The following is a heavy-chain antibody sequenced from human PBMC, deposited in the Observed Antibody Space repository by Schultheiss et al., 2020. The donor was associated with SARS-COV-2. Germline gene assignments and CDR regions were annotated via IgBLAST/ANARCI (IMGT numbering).Heavy chain of an antibody. Sequence: SVKVSCKASGGTFSSYAISWVRQAPGKGLEWMGGIIPIFGTANYAQKFQGRVTMTRNTSISTAYMELSSLRSEDTAVYYCASEVIEGYCSGGSCFGAVHWFDPWGQGTLVTVSS. D-gene: IGHD2-15*01. CDR3: ASEVIEGYCSGGSCFGAVHWFDP. CDR2: IIPIFGTA. J-gene: IGHJ5*02. V-gene: IGHV1-69*05. CDR1: GGTFSSYA.